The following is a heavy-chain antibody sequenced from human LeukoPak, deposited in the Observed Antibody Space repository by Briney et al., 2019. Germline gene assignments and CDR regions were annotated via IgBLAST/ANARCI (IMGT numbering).Heavy chain of an antibody. CDR3: ARRLEYSGSKGVFDY. J-gene: IGHJ4*02. CDR1: GFTFSTYP. CDR2: ISSGGDST. Sequence: GGSLRLSCSASGFTFSTYPMHWVRQAPGRGLEYVSSISSGGDSTYYADSVKGRFTISRDNSKNTLYLQMNSLRAEDTAVYYCARRLEYSGSKGVFDYWGQGTLVTVSS. D-gene: IGHD1-26*01. V-gene: IGHV3-64*04.